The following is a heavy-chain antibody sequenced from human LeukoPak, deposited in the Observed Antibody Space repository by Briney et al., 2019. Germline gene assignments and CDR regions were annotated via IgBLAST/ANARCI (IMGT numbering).Heavy chain of an antibody. Sequence: GGSLRLSCATSGFTVRSNYMSWVRQAPGKGLEWVSVIYTGGDTYYVDSVKGRFTISRDNSKNTLYLQMNSLRAEDTAVYYCARGSITMIVNDYWGQGTLVTVSS. CDR2: IYTGGDT. D-gene: IGHD3-22*01. V-gene: IGHV3-66*01. CDR3: ARGSITMIVNDY. CDR1: GFTVRSNY. J-gene: IGHJ4*02.